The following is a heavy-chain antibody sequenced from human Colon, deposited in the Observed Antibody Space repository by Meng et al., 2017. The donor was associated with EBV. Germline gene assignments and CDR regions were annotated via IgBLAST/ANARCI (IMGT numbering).Heavy chain of an antibody. D-gene: IGHD2-21*02. V-gene: IGHV4-4*02. Sequence: GWGPVRVRPSGTLSLTCAASGGSLGRRNGWSWVRQPPGKGLEWIGEIYHSGSTNYNPSLKSRVTISVDESKNQFSLRLSSVTAADTAVYYCARVGAYCGGDCYHPRWGQGTLVTVPS. J-gene: IGHJ4*02. CDR3: ARVGAYCGGDCYHPR. CDR1: GGSLGRRNG. CDR2: IYHSGST.